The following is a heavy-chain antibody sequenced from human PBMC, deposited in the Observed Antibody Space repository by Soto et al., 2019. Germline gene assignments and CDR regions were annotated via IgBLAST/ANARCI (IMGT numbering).Heavy chain of an antibody. CDR1: EYTFTSYY. Sequence: ASVKVSCRASEYTFTSYYMHWVRQAPGQGLEWMGIINPSGGSTSYAQKFQGRVTMTRDTSTSTVYMELSSLRSEDTAVYYCARGRCSGGSCYHPRNNWFDPWGQGTLVTVSS. V-gene: IGHV1-46*01. D-gene: IGHD2-15*01. J-gene: IGHJ5*02. CDR2: INPSGGST. CDR3: ARGRCSGGSCYHPRNNWFDP.